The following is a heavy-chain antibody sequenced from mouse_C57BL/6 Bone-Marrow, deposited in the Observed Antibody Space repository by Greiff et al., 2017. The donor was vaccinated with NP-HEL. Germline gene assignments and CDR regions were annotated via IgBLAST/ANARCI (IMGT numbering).Heavy chain of an antibody. J-gene: IGHJ4*01. CDR3: ARHGETGTGNPAMDY. CDR2: ISSGGSYT. Sequence: EVMLVESGGDLVKPGGSLKLSCAASGFTFSSYGMSWVRQTPDKRLEWVATISSGGSYTYYPDSVKGRFTISRDNAKNTLYLQISSLKSEDTAMYYCARHGETGTGNPAMDYWGQGTSVTVSS. CDR1: GFTFSSYG. V-gene: IGHV5-6*02. D-gene: IGHD4-1*01.